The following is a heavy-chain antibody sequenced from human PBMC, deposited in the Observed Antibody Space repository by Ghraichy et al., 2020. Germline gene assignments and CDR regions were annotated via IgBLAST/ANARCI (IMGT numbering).Heavy chain of an antibody. CDR1: GFTFSSYA. CDR3: AKDSAYCGGDCYSVSDAFDI. J-gene: IGHJ3*02. CDR2: ISGSGGST. V-gene: IGHV3-23*01. D-gene: IGHD2-21*01. Sequence: GGSLRLSCAASGFTFSSYAMSWVRQAPGKGLEWVSAISGSGGSTYYADSVKGRFTISRDNSKNTLYLQMNSLRAEDTAVYYCAKDSAYCGGDCYSVSDAFDIWGQGTMVTVSS.